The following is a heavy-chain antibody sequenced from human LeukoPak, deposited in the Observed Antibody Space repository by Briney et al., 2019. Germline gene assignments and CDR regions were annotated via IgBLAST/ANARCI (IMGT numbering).Heavy chain of an antibody. Sequence: PGGSLRLSCAASGFTFSSYAMSWVRQAPGKGLEWVSAISGSGGSTYYADSVKGRFTISRDNSKNTLYLQMNSLRAEDTAVYYCAKDRSGRLDYYDSSGYVLVWGQGTLVTVSS. CDR3: AKDRSGRLDYYDSSGYVLV. CDR2: ISGSGGST. J-gene: IGHJ4*02. CDR1: GFTFSSYA. D-gene: IGHD3-22*01. V-gene: IGHV3-23*01.